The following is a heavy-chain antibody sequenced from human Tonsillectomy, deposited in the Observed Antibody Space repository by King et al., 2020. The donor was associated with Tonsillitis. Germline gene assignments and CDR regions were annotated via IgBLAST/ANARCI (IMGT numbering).Heavy chain of an antibody. V-gene: IGHV3-48*01. CDR2: ISSSSRTI. J-gene: IGHJ6*02. CDR3: ARVYKYYAMDV. CDR1: GFTFSSEN. Sequence: VQLVESGGGLVQPGGSLRLSCAASGFTFSSENINWVRQAPGKGLEGVSFISSSSRTIYYADPVKGRFTISRDNAKNSLFLQMHTLRAEDTAVYYCARVYKYYAMDVWGQGTTVTVSS.